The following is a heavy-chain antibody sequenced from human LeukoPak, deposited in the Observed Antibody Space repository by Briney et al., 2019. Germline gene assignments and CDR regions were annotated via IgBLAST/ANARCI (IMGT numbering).Heavy chain of an antibody. Sequence: SETLSLTCTVSGGSISSYYWSWIRQPPGKGLEWIGCIYYSGSTNYNPSLKSRVTISVDTSKNQFSLKLSSVTAADTAVYYCARRSGDTNWYFDLWGRGTLVTVSS. CDR1: GGSISSYY. CDR2: IYYSGST. CDR3: ARRSGDTNWYFDL. D-gene: IGHD2-21*02. V-gene: IGHV4-59*08. J-gene: IGHJ2*01.